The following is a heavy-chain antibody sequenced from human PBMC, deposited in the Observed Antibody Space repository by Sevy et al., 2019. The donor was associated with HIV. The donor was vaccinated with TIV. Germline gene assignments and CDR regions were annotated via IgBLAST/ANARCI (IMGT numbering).Heavy chain of an antibody. Sequence: GGSLRLSCAASGISFSSYEMNWVRQAPGKGLEWVSCISSSGSTIYYADSVKGRFTVSRDNAKNSQFLQMNSLRAEDTGVYYCAREGSSHSMDVWGQGTTVTVSS. CDR1: GISFSSYE. CDR2: ISSSGSTI. D-gene: IGHD1-26*01. J-gene: IGHJ6*02. CDR3: AREGSSHSMDV. V-gene: IGHV3-48*03.